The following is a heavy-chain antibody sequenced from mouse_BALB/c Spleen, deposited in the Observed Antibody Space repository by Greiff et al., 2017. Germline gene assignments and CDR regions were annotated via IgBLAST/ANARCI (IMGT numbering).Heavy chain of an antibody. J-gene: IGHJ2*01. Sequence: VQLQQPGAELVKPGASVKLSCKASGYTFTSYWMHWVKQRPGQGLEWIGEINPSNGRTNYNEKFKSKATLTVDKSSSTAYMQLSSLTSEDSAVYYCASSNWDAYWGQGTTLTVSS. CDR1: GYTFTSYW. CDR3: ASSNWDAY. D-gene: IGHD4-1*01. V-gene: IGHV1S81*02. CDR2: INPSNGRT.